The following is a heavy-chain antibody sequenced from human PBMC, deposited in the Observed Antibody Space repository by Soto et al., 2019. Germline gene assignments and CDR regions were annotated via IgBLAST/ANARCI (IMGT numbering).Heavy chain of an antibody. CDR2: INPNSGGT. V-gene: IGHV1-2*04. Sequence: ASVKVSCKASGYTFTGYYMHWVRQAPGQGLEWMGWINPNSGGTNYAQKFQGWVTMTRDTSISTAYMELSRLRSDDTAVYYCARVRQYHYDSSGYYSKHYYYYGMDVWGQGTTVTVSS. CDR1: GYTFTGYY. J-gene: IGHJ6*02. D-gene: IGHD3-22*01. CDR3: ARVRQYHYDSSGYYSKHYYYYGMDV.